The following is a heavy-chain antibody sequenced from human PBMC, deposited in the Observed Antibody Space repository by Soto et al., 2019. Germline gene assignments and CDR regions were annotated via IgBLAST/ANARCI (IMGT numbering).Heavy chain of an antibody. D-gene: IGHD5-18*01. CDR1: GFTFSSYG. CDR3: ARDPYVDTAMAAPDY. Sequence: QVQLVESGGGVVQPGRSLRLSCAASGFTFSSYGMHWVRQAPGKGLEWVAVIWYDGSNKYYADSVKGRFTISRDNSKNTLYLQMNSLRAEDTAVYYCARDPYVDTAMAAPDYWGQRTLVTVSS. J-gene: IGHJ4*02. V-gene: IGHV3-33*01. CDR2: IWYDGSNK.